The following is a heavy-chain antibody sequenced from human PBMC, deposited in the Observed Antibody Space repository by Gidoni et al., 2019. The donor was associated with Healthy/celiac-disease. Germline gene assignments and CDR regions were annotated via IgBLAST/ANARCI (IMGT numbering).Heavy chain of an antibody. CDR3: EFIAAAGTLYGMDV. CDR1: A. D-gene: IGHD6-13*01. CDR2: ISYDGSNK. V-gene: IGHV3-30-3*01. Sequence: AMHWVRQAPGKGLEWVAVISYDGSNKYYADSVKGRFTISRDNSKNTLYLQMNSLRAEDTAVYYCEFIAAAGTLYGMDVWGQGTTVTVSS. J-gene: IGHJ6*02.